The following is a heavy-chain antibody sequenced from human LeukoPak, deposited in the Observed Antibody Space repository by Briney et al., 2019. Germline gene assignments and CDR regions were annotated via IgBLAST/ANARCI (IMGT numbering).Heavy chain of an antibody. CDR2: ISSSSSYI. CDR1: GFTFSSYS. Sequence: GGSLRLSCAASGFTFSSYSMNWVRQAPGKGLEWVSSISSSSSYIYYADSVKGRFTISRDNAKNSLYLQMNSLRAEDTAVYYCARDLITIFGEVITKTFDYWGQGTLVTVSS. V-gene: IGHV3-21*01. CDR3: ARDLITIFGEVITKTFDY. D-gene: IGHD3-3*01. J-gene: IGHJ4*02.